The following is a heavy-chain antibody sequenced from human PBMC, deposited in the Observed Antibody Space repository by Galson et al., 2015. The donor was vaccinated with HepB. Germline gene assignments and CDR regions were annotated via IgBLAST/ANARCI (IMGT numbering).Heavy chain of an antibody. CDR3: ARTRNAFCSGGSCYFREPWHFDL. V-gene: IGHV1-69*13. CDR2: IIPVFGPA. J-gene: IGHJ2*01. D-gene: IGHD2-15*01. CDR1: GGTFSNYA. Sequence: SVKVCCKASGGTFSNYAISWVRQAPGQGLEWMGGIIPVFGPANYAQKFQGRVTITADESTSTAYMELSSLRSEDTAVYYCARTRNAFCSGGSCYFREPWHFDLWGRGTLVTVSS.